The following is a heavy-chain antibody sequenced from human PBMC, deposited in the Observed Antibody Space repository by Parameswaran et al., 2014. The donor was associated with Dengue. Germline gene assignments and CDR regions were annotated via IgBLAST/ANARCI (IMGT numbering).Heavy chain of an antibody. CDR3: ARSRTGYGERWFDP. V-gene: IGHV3-66*01. Sequence: RWIRQPPGKGLEWVSIICSGGTTYYADSVKDRFTISRDNSENTVYLQMNSLRLEDTAVYYCARSRTGYGERWFDPWGQGTLVTVSS. D-gene: IGHD3-10*01. J-gene: IGHJ5*02. CDR2: ICSGGTT.